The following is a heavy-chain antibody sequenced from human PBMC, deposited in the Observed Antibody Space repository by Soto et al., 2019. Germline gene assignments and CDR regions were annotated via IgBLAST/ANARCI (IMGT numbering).Heavy chain of an antibody. Sequence: ASVKVSCKASGGTFSSYAISWVRQAPGQGLEWMGGIIPIFGTANYAQKFQGRVTITADESTSTAYMELSSLRSEDTAVYYCALARARYYYYRKGGCRHRHTVP. V-gene: IGHV1-69*13. J-gene: IGHJ6*02. CDR3: ALARARYYYYRKGG. CDR2: IIPIFGTA. CDR1: GGTFSSYA. D-gene: IGHD6-6*01.